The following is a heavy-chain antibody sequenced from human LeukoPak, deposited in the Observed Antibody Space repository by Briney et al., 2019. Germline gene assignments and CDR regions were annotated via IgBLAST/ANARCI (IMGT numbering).Heavy chain of an antibody. CDR1: GFTFSTYV. J-gene: IGHJ4*02. V-gene: IGHV3-33*01. D-gene: IGHD5-12*01. CDR2: IWYDGSNQ. Sequence: GGSLRLSCAASGFTFSTYVMHWVRQAPGKGLEWVAVIWYDGSNQNYADSVKGRFTISRDNSKNTLYLQMNSLRAEDTAVYYCARDHGYSGYDYYLDYWGQGTLVTVSS. CDR3: ARDHGYSGYDYYLDY.